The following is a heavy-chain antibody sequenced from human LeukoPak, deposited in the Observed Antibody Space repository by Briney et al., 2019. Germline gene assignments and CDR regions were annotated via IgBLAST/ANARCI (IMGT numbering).Heavy chain of an antibody. D-gene: IGHD1-1*01. Sequence: GGSLRLSCEASGFTLSYYAMHWVRQAPGKGLVWVSRIISDGSSTLYADSVKGRFTISRDNAKNTLYLQMNSLGAEDTAVYYCARGPLGTGEIDYWGQGTLVIVSS. CDR1: GFTLSYYA. CDR3: ARGPLGTGEIDY. V-gene: IGHV3-74*01. CDR2: IISDGSST. J-gene: IGHJ4*02.